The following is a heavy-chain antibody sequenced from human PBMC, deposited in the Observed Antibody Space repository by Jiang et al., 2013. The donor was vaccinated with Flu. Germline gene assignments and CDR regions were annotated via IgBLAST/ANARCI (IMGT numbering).Heavy chain of an antibody. CDR2: VYYTGST. CDR3: ARDACSGANCFLDY. Sequence: SGSGLVKPSETLSLTCSVSGDSISNYYWNWIRQPPGKGPEWIAYVYYTGSTNYNPSLKSRVTVSVDTSKNQFSLKVNSVTAADTAVYYCARDACSGANCFLDYWGQGILVTVS. J-gene: IGHJ4*02. V-gene: IGHV4-59*01. D-gene: IGHD2-15*01. CDR1: GDSISNYY.